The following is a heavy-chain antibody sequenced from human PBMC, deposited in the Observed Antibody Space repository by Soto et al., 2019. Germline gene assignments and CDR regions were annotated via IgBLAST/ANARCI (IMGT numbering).Heavy chain of an antibody. CDR3: ARGAGSGSDYYYYYGMDV. CDR1: GGSISSGGYP. CDR2: IYHSGST. D-gene: IGHD3-10*01. Sequence: SETLSLTCAVSGGSISSGGYPWSWIRQPPGKGLEWIGYIYHSGSTYYNPSLKSRVTTSVDRSKNQFSLKLSSVTAADTAVYYCARGAGSGSDYYYYYGMDVWGQGTTVTVSS. J-gene: IGHJ6*02. V-gene: IGHV4-30-2*01.